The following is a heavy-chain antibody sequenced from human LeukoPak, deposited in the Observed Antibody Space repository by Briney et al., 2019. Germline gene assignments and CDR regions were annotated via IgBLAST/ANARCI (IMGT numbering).Heavy chain of an antibody. CDR3: ARPADQPAAIPYNAFDI. Sequence: SETLSLTCAVSGYSISSGYYWGWIRQPPGKGLEGIGSIYHSGSTYYNPSLKRRVTISIDTSKNQFSLKLSSVTAADTAVYYCARPADQPAAIPYNAFDIWGQGTMVTVSS. V-gene: IGHV4-38-2*01. CDR2: IYHSGST. J-gene: IGHJ3*02. CDR1: GYSISSGYY. D-gene: IGHD2-2*01.